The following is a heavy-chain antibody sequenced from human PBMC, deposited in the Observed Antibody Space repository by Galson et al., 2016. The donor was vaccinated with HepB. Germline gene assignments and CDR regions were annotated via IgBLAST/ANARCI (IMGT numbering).Heavy chain of an antibody. V-gene: IGHV1-46*01. Sequence: SVKVSCKASTYTFTKYYMHWVRQAPGQGLQWMGMISLNSGSTIYAQKFQGRVTMTRDTSTSTVYMELSSLRYDDTAVYYCATDGGYCSSTSCLDYWGQGTPVTVSS. CDR3: ATDGGYCSSTSCLDY. CDR1: TYTFTKYY. CDR2: ISLNSGST. D-gene: IGHD2-2*01. J-gene: IGHJ4*01.